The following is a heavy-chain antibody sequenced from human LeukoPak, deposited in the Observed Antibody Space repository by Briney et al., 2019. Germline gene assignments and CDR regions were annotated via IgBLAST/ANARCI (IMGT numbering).Heavy chain of an antibody. Sequence: RTSETLSLTCAVYGGSFSGYYWSWIRQPPGKGLEWIGEINHSGSTNYNPSLKSRVTILVDTSKNQFSLKLSSVTAADTAVYYCATSHYYDSSGYYYFDYWGQGTLVTVSS. CDR1: GGSFSGYY. V-gene: IGHV4-34*01. CDR2: INHSGST. J-gene: IGHJ4*02. D-gene: IGHD3-22*01. CDR3: ATSHYYDSSGYYYFDY.